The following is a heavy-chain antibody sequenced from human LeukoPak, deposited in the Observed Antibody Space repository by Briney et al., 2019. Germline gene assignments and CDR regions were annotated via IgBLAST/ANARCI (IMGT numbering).Heavy chain of an antibody. V-gene: IGHV4-30-4*01. CDR1: GGSISSGDYY. Sequence: SQTMSLTCTVSGGSISSGDYYWSWIRQPPGKGLEWIGYIYYSGSTYYNPSLKSRVTISVDTSKNQFSLKLSSVTAADTAVYYCARDKVTTGWFDPWGQGTLVTVSS. D-gene: IGHD4-11*01. CDR3: ARDKVTTGWFDP. CDR2: IYYSGST. J-gene: IGHJ5*02.